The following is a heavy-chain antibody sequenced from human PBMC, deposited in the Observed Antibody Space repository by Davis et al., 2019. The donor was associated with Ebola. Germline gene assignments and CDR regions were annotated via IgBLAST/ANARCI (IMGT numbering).Heavy chain of an antibody. Sequence: PGGSLRLSCEASGFAPGFGLHDYGMSWVRQAPGRGLEWVASTGGDGVETLYADSVRGRFTISSDNSKSTLFLQISSLRAEDTAIYFYAKDQVRRNSLWDALDVWGQVTVVTVSS. CDR2: TGGDGVET. CDR1: GFAPGFGLHDYG. D-gene: IGHD4-23*01. CDR3: AKDQVRRNSLWDALDV. J-gene: IGHJ3*01. V-gene: IGHV3-23*01.